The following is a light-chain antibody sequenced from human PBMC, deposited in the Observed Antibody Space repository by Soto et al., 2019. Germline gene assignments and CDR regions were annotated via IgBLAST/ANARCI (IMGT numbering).Light chain of an antibody. Sequence: EIVLTQSPATLSLSPGERATLSCRASQSVSSYLAWYQQKPGQAPRLLIYDASNRATGIPARFSGSGPGTDFTLTISSLEPEDFAVYYCQQRSNWRLTFGGGTKVDI. J-gene: IGKJ4*01. CDR2: DAS. CDR3: QQRSNWRLT. CDR1: QSVSSY. V-gene: IGKV3-11*01.